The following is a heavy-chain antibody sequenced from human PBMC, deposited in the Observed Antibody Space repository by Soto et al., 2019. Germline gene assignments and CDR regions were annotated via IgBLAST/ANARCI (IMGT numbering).Heavy chain of an antibody. CDR3: ARSIGFTSSWDS. J-gene: IGHJ4*02. V-gene: IGHV4-59*08. D-gene: IGHD6-13*01. Sequence: QVQLQESGPGLVKPSESLSLTSTVYGGSISTYYWNWIRQPPGKGLEWIGYIFYSGSSNYNSSLKSRVTFSVDTSKNQFSLKLSSVTAADTAVYYCARSIGFTSSWDSWGQGALGTVSS. CDR2: IFYSGSS. CDR1: GGSISTYY.